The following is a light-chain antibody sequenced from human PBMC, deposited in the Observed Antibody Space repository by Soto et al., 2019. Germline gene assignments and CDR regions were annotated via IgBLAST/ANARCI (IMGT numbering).Light chain of an antibody. V-gene: IGKV3-15*01. CDR2: GAS. CDR3: QQSPS. J-gene: IGKJ3*01. Sequence: EIVMTQSPATLSVSPGERATLSCRASQSVSSNLAWYQQKPGQAPRLLIYGASTRATGIPARFSGSGSGTEFTLTISSLQSEDFAVYYCQQSPSFGPGTKVDIK. CDR1: QSVSSN.